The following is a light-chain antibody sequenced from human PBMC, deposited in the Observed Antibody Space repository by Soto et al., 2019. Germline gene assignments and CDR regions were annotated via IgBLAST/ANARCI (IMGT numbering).Light chain of an antibody. CDR1: RSVSSY. J-gene: IGKJ5*01. V-gene: IGKV3-11*01. Sequence: EIVWTQSRATLSLSPVDASTLSFRATRSVSSYLAWYQQKPGQAPRLLIYDASSRPTDIPARFSGSGSGTDFTLTISSLEPEDFALYYCQQRRNWPITFGQGTRLEIK. CDR3: QQRRNWPIT. CDR2: DAS.